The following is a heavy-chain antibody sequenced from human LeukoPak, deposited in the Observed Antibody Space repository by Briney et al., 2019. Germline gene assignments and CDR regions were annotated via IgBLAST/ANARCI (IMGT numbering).Heavy chain of an antibody. Sequence: GGSLRLSCVGSGFTFSDYWMTWVRQAPGKGLEWVANIQPDANEKHYVDSVKSRFTISRDNAKNSLYLQMNNLRADDTAVYYCARHTTLDPWGRGALVTVSS. CDR1: GFTFSDYW. CDR2: IQPDANEK. V-gene: IGHV3-7*01. CDR3: ARHTTLDP. D-gene: IGHD1-14*01. J-gene: IGHJ5*02.